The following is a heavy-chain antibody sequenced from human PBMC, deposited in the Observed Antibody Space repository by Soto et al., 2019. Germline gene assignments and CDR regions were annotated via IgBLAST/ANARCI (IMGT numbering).Heavy chain of an antibody. Sequence: EVQLVESGGGLEQPGRSLRLSCAASGFTFDDYAMHWVRQAPGKGLEWVSRINWDGGSIAYADSVKGRFTISRDNAKNSLYLQLKSLRPEDTALYYCAILIAAADRGAFDVWGQGTMVTVSS. CDR3: AILIAAADRGAFDV. CDR2: INWDGGSI. CDR1: GFTFDDYA. D-gene: IGHD6-13*01. J-gene: IGHJ3*01. V-gene: IGHV3-9*01.